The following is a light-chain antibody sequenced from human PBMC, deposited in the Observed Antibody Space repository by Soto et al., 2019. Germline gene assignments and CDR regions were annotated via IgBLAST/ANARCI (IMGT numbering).Light chain of an antibody. CDR3: QQYHNSPRT. Sequence: PGERATLSCRASQSVAGSSLAWYQQRPGQAPRPLIYDTSTRATGIPDRFSGSGSGTDFTLTISRLEPEDFAVYSCQQYHNSPRTFGQGTKVDIK. J-gene: IGKJ1*01. CDR2: DTS. V-gene: IGKV3-20*01. CDR1: QSVAGSS.